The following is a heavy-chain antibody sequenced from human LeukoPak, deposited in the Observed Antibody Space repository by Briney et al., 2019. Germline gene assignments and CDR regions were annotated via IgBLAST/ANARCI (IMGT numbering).Heavy chain of an antibody. CDR1: AGAIGSDALY. Sequence: SETLSLTCTVSAGAIGSDALYSGWIRQSPGKGLEWIVSIPYTRSYSGTTYYNPSLESRVAVSIDRSKNLCSLKLTSVTAADTAVYFCVAEEYGTGSYYKSSVWGKGTLVTVSS. J-gene: IGHJ4*02. D-gene: IGHD3-10*01. CDR2: IPYTRSYSGTT. CDR3: VAEEYGTGSYYKSSV. V-gene: IGHV4-39*01.